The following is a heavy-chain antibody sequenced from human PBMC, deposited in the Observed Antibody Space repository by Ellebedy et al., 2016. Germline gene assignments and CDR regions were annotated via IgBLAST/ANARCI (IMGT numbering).Heavy chain of an antibody. CDR2: VSTSGVTT. D-gene: IGHD3-16*01. V-gene: IGHV3-23*01. CDR1: GFAFSTYA. Sequence: GGSLRLSXAASGFAFSTYAMAWVRQAPGKGLEWVSCVSTSGVTTFYVDSVKGRFTISRDNSENILYLQVNSLRAEDTAVYYCARQAIGGEFDIWGRGTLVTVSS. CDR3: ARQAIGGEFDI. J-gene: IGHJ2*01.